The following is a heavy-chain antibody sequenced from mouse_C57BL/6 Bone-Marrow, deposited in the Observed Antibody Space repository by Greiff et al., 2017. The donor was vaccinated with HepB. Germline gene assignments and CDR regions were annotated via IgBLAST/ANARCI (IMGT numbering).Heavy chain of an antibody. CDR2: IRNKANNHAT. Sequence: EVQRVESGGGLVQPGGSMKLSCAASGFTFSDAWMDWVRQSPEKGLEWVAEIRNKANNHATYYAESVKGRFTISRDDSKSSVYLQMNSLRAEDTGIYYCTRRGGNYLAWFAYWGQGTLVTVSA. CDR3: TRRGGNYLAWFAY. D-gene: IGHD2-1*01. V-gene: IGHV6-6*01. CDR1: GFTFSDAW. J-gene: IGHJ3*01.